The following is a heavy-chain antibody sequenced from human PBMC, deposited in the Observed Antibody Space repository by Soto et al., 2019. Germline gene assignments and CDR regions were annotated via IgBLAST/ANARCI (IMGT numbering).Heavy chain of an antibody. CDR3: ARRHLAVAVSPWFDP. D-gene: IGHD6-19*01. CDR2: IDSSGEK. Sequence: QVTLKESGPVLVKPTETLTLRCTVSGLSITDSEMGVSWIRQPPGQPLEWLAHIDSSGEKSYRTFLKSRLAISKDTSKSQIVLTRTNMDAADTATYYCARRHLAVAVSPWFDPWGQGIPVTVSS. J-gene: IGHJ5*02. V-gene: IGHV2-26*01. CDR1: GLSITDSEMG.